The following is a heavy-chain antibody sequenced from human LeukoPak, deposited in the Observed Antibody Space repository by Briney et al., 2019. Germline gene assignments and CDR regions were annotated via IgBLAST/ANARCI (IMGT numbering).Heavy chain of an antibody. CDR2: INHSGTT. J-gene: IGHJ4*02. Sequence: SETLSLTCAVYGGSFSGYYWSWIRQPPGKGREWSGEINHSGTTYYNPSLKSRVTISVDTSKNQFSLKLSSVTAADTAVYYCARGPPSMVRGVRPDYWGQGTLVTVSS. V-gene: IGHV4-34*01. CDR3: ARGPPSMVRGVRPDY. CDR1: GGSFSGYY. D-gene: IGHD3-10*01.